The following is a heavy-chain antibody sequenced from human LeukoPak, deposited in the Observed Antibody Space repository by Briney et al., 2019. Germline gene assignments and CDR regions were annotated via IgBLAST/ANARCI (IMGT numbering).Heavy chain of an antibody. CDR3: ARAPGHYFDY. J-gene: IGHJ4*02. V-gene: IGHV4-30-4*01. D-gene: IGHD2-2*01. CDR2: IYYSGST. CDR1: GGSISSGDYY. Sequence: SETLSLTCAVSGGSISSGDYYWSWIRQPPGKGLEWIGYIYYSGSTYYNPFLKSRVTISVDTSKNQFSLKLSSVTAADTAVYYCARAPGHYFDYWGQGTLVTVSS.